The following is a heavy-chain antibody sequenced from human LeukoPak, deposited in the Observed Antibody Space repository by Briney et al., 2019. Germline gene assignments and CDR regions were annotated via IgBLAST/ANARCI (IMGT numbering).Heavy chain of an antibody. CDR1: GFNFDSYW. J-gene: IGHJ4*02. CDR3: ARARYGAGGYFFDF. Sequence: GGSLRLSCAGSGFNFDSYWMSWVRQAPGKGLECVANIKQDGSEIYFVDPVKGRFTISRDNAKSSQYLQMNSLRGEDTAVYYCARARYGAGGYFFDFWGQGTLVTVSS. D-gene: IGHD3-10*01. CDR2: IKQDGSEI. V-gene: IGHV3-7*04.